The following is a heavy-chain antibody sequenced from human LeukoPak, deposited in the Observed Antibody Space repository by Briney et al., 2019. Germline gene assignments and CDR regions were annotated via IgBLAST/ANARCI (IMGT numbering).Heavy chain of an antibody. CDR1: GFTFTSYA. Sequence: GGSLRLSCAASGFTFTSYAMNWVRQAPGKGLEWVSTITGSGDSTYYADSAKGRFTISRDNSKNTVYLQMNSLRVEDSAIYYCAKGTPSGIYYYFDYWGQGTLVTVS. CDR2: ITGSGDST. D-gene: IGHD1-26*01. CDR3: AKGTPSGIYYYFDY. J-gene: IGHJ4*02. V-gene: IGHV3-23*01.